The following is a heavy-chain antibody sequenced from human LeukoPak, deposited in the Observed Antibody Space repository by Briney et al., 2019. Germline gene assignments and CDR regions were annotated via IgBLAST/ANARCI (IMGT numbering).Heavy chain of an antibody. CDR3: AKGDRNSYYSFDY. D-gene: IGHD1-26*01. J-gene: IGHJ4*02. V-gene: IGHV3-9*01. CDR1: GFTFDDYA. Sequence: PGGSLRLSCAASGFTFDDYAMHWVRHAPGKGLEWVSGISWNSATTGYADSVKGRFTISRDNAKNSLYLQMSSLKPEDSAFYYCAKGDRNSYYSFDYWGQGALVTVSS. CDR2: ISWNSATT.